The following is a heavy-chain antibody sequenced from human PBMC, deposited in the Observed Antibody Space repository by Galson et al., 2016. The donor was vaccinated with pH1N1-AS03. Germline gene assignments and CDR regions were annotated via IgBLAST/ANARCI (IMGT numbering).Heavy chain of an antibody. CDR3: ARQMWAGERADDH. J-gene: IGHJ4*02. D-gene: IGHD1-1*01. CDR1: GGNFNVFA. Sequence: SVKVSCKASGGNFNVFAYSWVRQAPGQGLEWMGNIIPVVGSINYAQKFQGRVTIIADESTTTVFMEMSSLKSEDTAIYYCARQMWAGERADDHWGQGTLVTVSS. V-gene: IGHV1-69*11. CDR2: IIPVVGSI.